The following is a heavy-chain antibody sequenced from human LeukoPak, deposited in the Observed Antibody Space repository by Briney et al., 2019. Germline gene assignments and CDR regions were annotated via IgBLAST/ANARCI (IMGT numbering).Heavy chain of an antibody. CDR2: ISGSGGST. CDR3: AFLRTAVADS. CDR1: GFTFSSYA. Sequence: GGSLRLSSADSGFTFSSYAMSCVPHAPGKGLWWVSAISGSGGSTYYADSVKGRFTISRDNSKNTLYLQMNSLRAEDTAVYYCAFLRTAVADSWGQGALVTVSS. J-gene: IGHJ5*02. D-gene: IGHD6-19*01. V-gene: IGHV3-23*01.